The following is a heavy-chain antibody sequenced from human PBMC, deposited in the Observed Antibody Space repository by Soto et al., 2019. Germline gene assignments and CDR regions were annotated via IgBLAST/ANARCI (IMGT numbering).Heavy chain of an antibody. V-gene: IGHV4-59*01. CDR3: TNFTWGFGL. CDR2: IYYTGST. D-gene: IGHD7-27*01. CDR1: GGCISSWF. J-gene: IGHJ2*01. Sequence: SETRSLARRVSGGCISSWFWSWIRQPPGKGLEWIGYIYYTGSTNYNPSLKSRVTISVDTSKNQFSLQLSSVTFAFTTIKYCTNFTWGFGLWGRGTLATVSS.